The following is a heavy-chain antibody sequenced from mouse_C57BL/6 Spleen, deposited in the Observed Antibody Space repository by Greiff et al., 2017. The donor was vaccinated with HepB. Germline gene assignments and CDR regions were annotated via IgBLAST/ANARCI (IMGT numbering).Heavy chain of an antibody. Sequence: QVQLQQSGAELVRPGTSVKVSCKASGYAFTNYLIEWVKQRPGQGLAWIGVINPGSGGTNYNEKFKGKATLTADKSSSTAYMQLSSLTSEDAAVYFCAIYYGSSPYYAMDYWGQGTSVTVSS. CDR2: INPGSGGT. J-gene: IGHJ4*01. CDR3: AIYYGSSPYYAMDY. V-gene: IGHV1-54*01. CDR1: GYAFTNYL. D-gene: IGHD1-1*01.